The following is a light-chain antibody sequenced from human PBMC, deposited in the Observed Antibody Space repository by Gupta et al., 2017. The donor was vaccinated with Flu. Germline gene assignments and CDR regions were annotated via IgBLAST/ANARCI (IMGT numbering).Light chain of an antibody. Sequence: QSALTQPASVSGSPGQSITISCTGTSSDVGGYNYVSWYQQHPGKAPKLMIYEVSKRPSGVSSRFSGSKSGNTASLTISGRQAEDEADYYCSSYTSTTTYVFGTGTKVTVL. CDR3: SSYTSTTTYV. J-gene: IGLJ1*01. V-gene: IGLV2-14*01. CDR1: SSDVGGYNY. CDR2: EVS.